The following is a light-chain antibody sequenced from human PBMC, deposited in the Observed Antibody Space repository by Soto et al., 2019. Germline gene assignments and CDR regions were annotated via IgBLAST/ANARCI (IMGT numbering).Light chain of an antibody. CDR2: GAS. CDR1: QSVGRNF. Sequence: EIVLTQSPGTLSLSPGESATLSCRASQSVGRNFLAWYQQKPGQAPRLLIHGASTRASGIPDRFSGSGSGTDFIFTISRLEPEDFAVYYCQQYANSPLTFGGGTKVEIK. V-gene: IGKV3-20*01. CDR3: QQYANSPLT. J-gene: IGKJ4*01.